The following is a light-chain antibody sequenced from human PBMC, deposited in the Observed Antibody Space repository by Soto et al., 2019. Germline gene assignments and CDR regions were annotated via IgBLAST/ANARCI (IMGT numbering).Light chain of an antibody. CDR3: LQSNNWPLT. CDR1: QGVRSN. Sequence: EIVMTQSPDTVSVSPXEXVVLSCRASQGVRSNLAWYQQKRGQAPRLLIYGASTRGTGLPARFSGSGSGTEFTLTISSLQPEDFGVYYCLQSNNWPLTFGQGTKVDIK. CDR2: GAS. V-gene: IGKV3-15*01. J-gene: IGKJ1*01.